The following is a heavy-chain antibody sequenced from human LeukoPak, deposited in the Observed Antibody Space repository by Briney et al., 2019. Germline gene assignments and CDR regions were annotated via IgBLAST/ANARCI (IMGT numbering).Heavy chain of an antibody. CDR1: GDSVSSNSAA. V-gene: IGHV6-1*01. J-gene: IGHJ5*02. CDR2: TYYRSKWYS. CDR3: ARDPDSSGWYGGWFDP. Sequence: SQTLSLTCAISGDSVSSNSAAWNWIRQSPSRGLEWLGRTYYRSKWYSDYAVSVKSRITINPDTSKNQFSLQLNSVTPEDTAVYYCARDPDSSGWYGGWFDPWGQGTLVTVSS. D-gene: IGHD6-19*01.